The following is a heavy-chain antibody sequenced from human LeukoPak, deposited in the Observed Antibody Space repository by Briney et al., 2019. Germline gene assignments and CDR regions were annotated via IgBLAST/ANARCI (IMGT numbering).Heavy chain of an antibody. CDR1: GYSISSGYY. Sequence: PSETLSLTCTVSGYSISSGYYWGWIRQPPGKGLEWIGSIYHSGSTYYNPSLKSRVTISVDTSKNQFSLKLSSVTAADTAVYYCARDYGVMATITSIWFDPWGQGTLVTVSS. J-gene: IGHJ5*02. CDR3: ARDYGVMATITSIWFDP. D-gene: IGHD5-24*01. V-gene: IGHV4-38-2*02. CDR2: IYHSGST.